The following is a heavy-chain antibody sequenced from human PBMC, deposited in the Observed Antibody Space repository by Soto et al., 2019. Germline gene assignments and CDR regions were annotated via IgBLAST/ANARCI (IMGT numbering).Heavy chain of an antibody. CDR1: GGSISSGGYY. J-gene: IGHJ3*02. CDR2: IYYSGST. Sequence: PSETLSLTCTVSGGSISSGGYYWSWIRQHPGKGLEWIGYIYYSGSTYYNPSLKSRVTISVDTSKNQFSLKLSSVTAADTAVYYCARVSGYSGYEGVAFDIWGQGTMVTVS. CDR3: ARVSGYSGYEGVAFDI. V-gene: IGHV4-31*03. D-gene: IGHD5-12*01.